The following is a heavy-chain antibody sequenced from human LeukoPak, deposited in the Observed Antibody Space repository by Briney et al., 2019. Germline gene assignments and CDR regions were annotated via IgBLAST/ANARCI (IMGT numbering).Heavy chain of an antibody. CDR3: ARVGDHFHWYLDL. CDR2: LYSGGDT. J-gene: IGHJ2*01. D-gene: IGHD3-10*01. Sequence: TGGSLRLSCAASGFSVSTKYMNWVRQAPGKGLEWVSILYSGGDTYYANSVKGRFTISRDSSKNILFLQMNDLRAVDTAVYYCARVGDHFHWYLDLWGRGTLVTLSS. CDR1: GFSVSTKY. V-gene: IGHV3-53*01.